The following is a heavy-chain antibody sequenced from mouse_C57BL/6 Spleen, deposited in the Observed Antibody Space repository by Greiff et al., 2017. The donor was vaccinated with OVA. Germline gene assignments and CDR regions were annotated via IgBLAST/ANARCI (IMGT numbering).Heavy chain of an antibody. Sequence: EVMLVESGGDLVKPGGSLKLSCAASGFTFSSYGMSWVRQTPDKRLEWVATISSGGSYTYYPDSVKGRFTISRDNAKNTLYLQMSSLKSEDTAMYYCARGGASSSYYAMDYWGQGTSVTVSS. J-gene: IGHJ4*01. D-gene: IGHD6-1*01. CDR1: GFTFSSYG. CDR2: ISSGGSYT. CDR3: ARGGASSSYYAMDY. V-gene: IGHV5-6*01.